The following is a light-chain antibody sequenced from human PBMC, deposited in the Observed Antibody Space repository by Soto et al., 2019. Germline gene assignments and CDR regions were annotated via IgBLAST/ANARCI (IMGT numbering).Light chain of an antibody. V-gene: IGLV1-40*01. J-gene: IGLJ3*02. CDR3: QSYDISRMWVV. Sequence: QSVLTQPPSVSGAPGQRVTISCTGSSSNIGAGFDVHWYQHLPGTAPKLLIYGTTNRPSGVPDRFSASKSGTSASLAITGLQAEDEADYYCQSYDISRMWVVFGGGTKLTVL. CDR1: SSNIGAGFD. CDR2: GTT.